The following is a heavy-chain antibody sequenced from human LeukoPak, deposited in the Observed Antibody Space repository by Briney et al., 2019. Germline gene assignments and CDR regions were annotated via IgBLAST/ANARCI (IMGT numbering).Heavy chain of an antibody. V-gene: IGHV3-23*01. CDR2: ISGSGGST. CDR3: ATYESYYDSSGYPEDY. D-gene: IGHD3-22*01. Sequence: PGGSLRLSCAASGFTFSSYAMSWVRQAPGKGLEWVSAISGSGGSTYYADSVKGRFTISRDNSKNTLYLQMNSLRAEDTAVYYCATYESYYDSSGYPEDYWGQGTPVTVSS. J-gene: IGHJ4*02. CDR1: GFTFSSYA.